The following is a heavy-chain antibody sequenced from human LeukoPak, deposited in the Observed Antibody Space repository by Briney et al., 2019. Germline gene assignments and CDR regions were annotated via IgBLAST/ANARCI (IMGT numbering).Heavy chain of an antibody. CDR1: GSSISSGGYY. D-gene: IGHD3-22*01. CDR3: ARDCLVRYDSSGYNYGMDV. J-gene: IGHJ6*02. CDR2: IYYSGST. Sequence: ASETLSLTCTVSGSSISSGGYYWSWIRQHPGKGLEWIVYIYYSGSTYYNPSLKSRVTISVDTSKNQFSLKLSSVTAADTAVYYCARDCLVRYDSSGYNYGMDVWGQGTTVTVSS. V-gene: IGHV4-31*03.